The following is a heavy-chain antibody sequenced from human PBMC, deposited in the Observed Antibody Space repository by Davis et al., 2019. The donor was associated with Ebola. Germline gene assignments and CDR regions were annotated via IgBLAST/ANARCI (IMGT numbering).Heavy chain of an antibody. CDR2: ISGSGGST. Sequence: GESLKISCAASGFTFSSYAMSWVRQAPGKGLEWVSAISGSGGSTYYTDSVKGRFTISRDNSKNTLYLQMNSLRAEDTAVHYCAKVAARSSAPSLTLAEHPNGDFDYWGRGTLVTVSS. V-gene: IGHV3-23*01. CDR3: AKVAARSSAPSLTLAEHPNGDFDY. D-gene: IGHD6-19*01. CDR1: GFTFSSYA. J-gene: IGHJ4*02.